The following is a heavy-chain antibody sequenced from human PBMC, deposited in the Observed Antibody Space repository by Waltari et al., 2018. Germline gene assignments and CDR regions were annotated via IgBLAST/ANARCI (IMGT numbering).Heavy chain of an antibody. J-gene: IGHJ6*03. D-gene: IGHD1-1*01. V-gene: IGHV3-9*01. CDR1: GFTFDDYA. CDR3: AKDIAGTIDYMDV. Sequence: EVQLVESGGGLVQPGRSLRLSCAASGFTFDDYAMHWVRQAPGKGLEWVSGISWNSGSIGYADSVKGRFTISRDNAKNSLYLQMNSLRAEDTTLYYCAKDIAGTIDYMDVWGKGTTVTVSS. CDR2: ISWNSGSI.